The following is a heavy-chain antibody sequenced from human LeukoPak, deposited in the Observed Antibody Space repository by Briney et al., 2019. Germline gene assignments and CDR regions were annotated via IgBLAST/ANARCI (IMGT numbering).Heavy chain of an antibody. J-gene: IGHJ4*02. CDR3: ARHQGYGDYLDY. V-gene: IGHV4-39*01. Sequence: SQTLSLTCTVSGGSISSSVYYWSWIRQPPGKGLEWIGSIYYSGSTYYNPSLKSRVTISVDTSKNQLSLKLISVTAADTAVYYCARHQGYGDYLDYWGQGTLVTVSS. D-gene: IGHD4-17*01. CDR1: GGSISSSVYY. CDR2: IYYSGST.